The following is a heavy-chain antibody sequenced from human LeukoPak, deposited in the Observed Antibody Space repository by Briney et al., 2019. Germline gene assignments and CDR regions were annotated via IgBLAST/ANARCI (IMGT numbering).Heavy chain of an antibody. Sequence: PGGSLRLTCEASVLTFSNYCMHWVRQAPAKGLEGVADIKQDGSQRYYMDSVKGRFTISRDNAKNSPYLEMIRLRAEDTAVYYCAKDRERRGFSSGFSLALDVWGQGTMVTVSS. D-gene: IGHD5-18*01. CDR3: AKDRERRGFSSGFSLALDV. CDR1: VLTFSNYC. CDR2: IKQDGSQR. J-gene: IGHJ3*01. V-gene: IGHV3-7*03.